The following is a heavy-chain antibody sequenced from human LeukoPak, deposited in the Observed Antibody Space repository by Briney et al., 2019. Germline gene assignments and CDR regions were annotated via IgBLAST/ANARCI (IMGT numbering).Heavy chain of an antibody. CDR1: GYTFTSYA. Sequence: ASVKVSCKASGYTFTSYAMNWVRQAPGQGLEWMGWINTNTGNPTYAQGFTGRFVFSLDTSVSTAYLQISSLKAEDTAVYYCARMYCSGGSCHGDDYWGQGTLVTVSS. D-gene: IGHD2-15*01. CDR2: INTNTGNP. CDR3: ARMYCSGGSCHGDDY. J-gene: IGHJ4*02. V-gene: IGHV7-4-1*02.